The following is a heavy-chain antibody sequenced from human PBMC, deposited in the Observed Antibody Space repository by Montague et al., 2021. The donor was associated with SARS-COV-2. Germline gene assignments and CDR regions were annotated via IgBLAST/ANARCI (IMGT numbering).Heavy chain of an antibody. D-gene: IGHD2-2*01. Sequence: SLRLSCAASGFTFSSYWMSWVRQAPVKGLEWVANIKQDGSEKYYVDSVKGRFTISRDNAKNSLYLQMNSLRAEDTAVYYCARDSFVVVPAASNYYYYYSMDVWGQGTTVTVSS. J-gene: IGHJ6*02. CDR3: ARDSFVVVPAASNYYYYYSMDV. V-gene: IGHV3-7*01. CDR2: IKQDGSEK. CDR1: GFTFSSYW.